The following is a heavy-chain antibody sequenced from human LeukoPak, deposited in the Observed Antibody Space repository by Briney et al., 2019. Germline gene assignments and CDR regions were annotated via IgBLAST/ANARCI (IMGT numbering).Heavy chain of an antibody. CDR1: GYSISSGYY. J-gene: IGHJ5*02. CDR3: ARTSLERHPFDP. Sequence: SETLSLTCTVSGYSISSGYYWGWIRQPPGKGLEWIGSIYHSGSTYYNPSLKSRVTISVDTSKNQFSLKLSSVTAADTAVYYCARTSLERHPFDPRGQGTLVTVSS. V-gene: IGHV4-38-2*02. CDR2: IYHSGST. D-gene: IGHD1-1*01.